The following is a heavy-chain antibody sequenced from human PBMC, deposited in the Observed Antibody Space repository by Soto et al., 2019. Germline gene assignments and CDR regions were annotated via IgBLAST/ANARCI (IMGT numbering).Heavy chain of an antibody. CDR3: ARDYDYVWGSPGTYFDY. CDR1: GYTFTGYY. CDR2: INPNSGGT. D-gene: IGHD3-16*01. V-gene: IGHV1-2*02. J-gene: IGHJ4*02. Sequence: ASVKVSCKASGYTFTGYYMHWVRQAPGQGLEWMGWINPNSGGTNYAQKFQGRVTMTRDTSISTAYMELSRLRSDDTAVYYCARDYDYVWGSPGTYFDYWAQGTLVTVSS.